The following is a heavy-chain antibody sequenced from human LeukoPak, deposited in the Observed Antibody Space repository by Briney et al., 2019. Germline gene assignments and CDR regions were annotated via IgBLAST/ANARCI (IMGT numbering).Heavy chain of an antibody. CDR3: ARAAYDNSGYLTL. CDR2: IWYDGTNK. D-gene: IGHD3-22*01. Sequence: PGGSLRLSGVASGFTFSSYGMHWVRQAPGKGLEWVAVIWYDGTNKYYADSVKGRFTISRDSPKNTLYLQTNSLRAEDTAVYYCARAAYDNSGYLTLWGQGTLVTVSS. V-gene: IGHV3-33*01. CDR1: GFTFSSYG. J-gene: IGHJ4*02.